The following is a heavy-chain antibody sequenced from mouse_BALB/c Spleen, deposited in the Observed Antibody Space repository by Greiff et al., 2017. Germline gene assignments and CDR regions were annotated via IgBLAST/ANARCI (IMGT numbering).Heavy chain of an antibody. J-gene: IGHJ3*01. Sequence: DVQLQESGAELVRPGALVKLSCKASGFNIKDYYMHWVKQRPEQGLEWIGWIDPENGNTIYDPKFQGKASITADTSSNTAYLQLSSLTSEDTAVYYCARSYKGIAYWGQGTLVTVSA. CDR3: ARSYKGIAY. CDR1: GFNIKDYY. CDR2: IDPENGNT. D-gene: IGHD1-3*01. V-gene: IGHV14-1*02.